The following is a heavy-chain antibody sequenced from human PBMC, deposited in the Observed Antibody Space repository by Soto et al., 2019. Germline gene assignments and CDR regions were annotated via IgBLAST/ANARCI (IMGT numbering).Heavy chain of an antibody. CDR1: GFSLSTSGVG. CDR3: AHGYVLRYCDWLLIYF. D-gene: IGHD3-9*01. Sequence: QITLKESGPTLVKPTQTLTLTCTFSGFSLSTSGVGVVWIRQPPGKDLAWLALIYWDDDKRYSPSLKSRLTITKDTSKNQVVLTMTNMDPVDTATYYCAHGYVLRYCDWLLIYFWGQGTLVNVSS. CDR2: IYWDDDK. V-gene: IGHV2-5*02. J-gene: IGHJ4*02.